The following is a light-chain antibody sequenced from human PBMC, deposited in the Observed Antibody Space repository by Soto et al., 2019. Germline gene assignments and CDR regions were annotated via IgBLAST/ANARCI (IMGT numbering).Light chain of an antibody. V-gene: IGKV3-20*01. Sequence: EIVLTQSPGTLSLSPGERATLSCRASQSVSSSYLAGYQQKPGQAPRLHIYGASTRATGIPDRFSGSGSGTDFTLTIRRLEPEDFAVYYCQQYGSSPPFPFGPGTKVDIK. J-gene: IGKJ3*01. CDR2: GAS. CDR3: QQYGSSPPFP. CDR1: QSVSSSY.